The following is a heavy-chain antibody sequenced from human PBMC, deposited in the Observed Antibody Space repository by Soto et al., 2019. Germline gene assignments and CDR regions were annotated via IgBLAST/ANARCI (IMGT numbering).Heavy chain of an antibody. CDR2: INYSGIT. CDR1: GGSITSFF. CDR3: ARAADSSARTPDY. D-gene: IGHD3-22*01. J-gene: IGHJ4*02. Sequence: QVQLQESGPGLVRPSETLSLTCTVSGGSITSFFWSWVRQSPGKGLQWIGYINYSGITMYNPYLKNRVAISVDTANQQFFLEVKSVTAADTAVYYCARAADSSARTPDYWGQGTRVIVSS. V-gene: IGHV4-59*01.